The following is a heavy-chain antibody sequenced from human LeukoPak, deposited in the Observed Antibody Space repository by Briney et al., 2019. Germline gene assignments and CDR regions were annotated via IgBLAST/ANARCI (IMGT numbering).Heavy chain of an antibody. J-gene: IGHJ4*02. CDR2: IWYDGSNK. CDR3: ARGVDYYENSGTIDY. Sequence: GKSLRLSCTASGFTFSDYGMRWVRQPPGKGLEWVAIIWYDGSNKTYEDSVKGRFTISRDNSKNTLYLQMNSLRAEDTAVYYCARGVDYYENSGTIDYWGQGTLVTVSS. V-gene: IGHV3-33*01. D-gene: IGHD3-22*01. CDR1: GFTFSDYG.